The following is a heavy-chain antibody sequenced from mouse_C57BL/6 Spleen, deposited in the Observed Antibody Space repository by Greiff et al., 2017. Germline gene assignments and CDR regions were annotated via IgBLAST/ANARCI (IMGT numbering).Heavy chain of an antibody. D-gene: IGHD1-1*01. Sequence: EVQLVESGAELVRPGASVKLSCTASGFNINDDYMHWVKQRPEQGLEWIGWIDPENGDTEYASKFQGKATITADTSSNTAYLQLSSLTSEDTAVYYCTSITTVVAPYAMDYWGQGTSVTVSS. V-gene: IGHV14-4*01. CDR1: GFNINDDY. CDR2: IDPENGDT. CDR3: TSITTVVAPYAMDY. J-gene: IGHJ4*01.